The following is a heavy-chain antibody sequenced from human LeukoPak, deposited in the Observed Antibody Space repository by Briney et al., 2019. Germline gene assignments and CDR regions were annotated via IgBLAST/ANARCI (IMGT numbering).Heavy chain of an antibody. CDR2: INPNSGGT. D-gene: IGHD4-17*01. CDR3: VRDEGYGDLSDAFDI. Sequence: GASVKVSCKASGYTFTGYYMHWVRQAPGQGLEWMGRINPNSGGTNYAQKFQGRVTMTRDTSISTAYMELSRLRSDDTAVYYCVRDEGYGDLSDAFDIWGQGTMVTVSS. V-gene: IGHV1-2*06. CDR1: GYTFTGYY. J-gene: IGHJ3*02.